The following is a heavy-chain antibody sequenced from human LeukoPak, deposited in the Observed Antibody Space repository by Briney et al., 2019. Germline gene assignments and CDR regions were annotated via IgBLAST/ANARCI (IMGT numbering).Heavy chain of an antibody. J-gene: IGHJ4*02. D-gene: IGHD3-10*01. CDR3: ARRSRGTGSWYYFDY. CDR2: ISNSGNTI. CDR1: GFTFSSYE. Sequence: GGSLRLSCAASGFTFSSYEMNWVRQAPGKGLEWVSYISNSGNTIYYADSVKGRFTISRDNAKNSLYLQMNSLRAEDTAVYYCARRSRGTGSWYYFDYWGQGALVTVSS. V-gene: IGHV3-48*03.